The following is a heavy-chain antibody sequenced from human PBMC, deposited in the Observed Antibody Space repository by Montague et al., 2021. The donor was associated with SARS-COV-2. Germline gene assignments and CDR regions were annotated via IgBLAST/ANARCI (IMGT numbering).Heavy chain of an antibody. J-gene: IGHJ4*02. D-gene: IGHD3-3*01. CDR3: ARDHLNLRGAEGFLTIFGVVTANYFDY. V-gene: IGHV3-30*04. Sequence: SLRLSCAASGFTFSSYAMHWVRQAPGKGLEWVAVISYDGSIKYYADSVKGRFSISRDNSKNTLYLQMNSLRAEDTAVYYCARDHLNLRGAEGFLTIFGVVTANYFDYWGQGTLVTVSS. CDR1: GFTFSSYA. CDR2: ISYDGSIK.